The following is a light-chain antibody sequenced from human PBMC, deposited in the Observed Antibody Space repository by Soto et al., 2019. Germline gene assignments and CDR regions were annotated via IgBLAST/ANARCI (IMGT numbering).Light chain of an antibody. CDR1: SSDVGGYNY. CDR3: ISFAGGGNPLL. CDR2: EVT. J-gene: IGLJ2*01. V-gene: IGLV2-8*01. Sequence: QSALTQPPSASGSLGQSVTISCTGTSSDVGGYNYVSWHQQHPGKAPKVMIYEVTKRPPGVPDRFSGSKSGNTASLTVSGLHAEYEPDYYSISFAGGGNPLLLGGGTKLTVL.